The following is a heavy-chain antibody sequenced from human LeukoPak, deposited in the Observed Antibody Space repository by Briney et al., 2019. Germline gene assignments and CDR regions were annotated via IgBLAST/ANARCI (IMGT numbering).Heavy chain of an antibody. Sequence: SESLSLTCAVSGGSFRGYYWSWVRQPPGKGVEWIGEINHRGSTNYNPSLKSRVNISVDTSKNQFPLNLSYVTAAHTAVYYCARVSPYSNYGDYVTGYGAFDIWGQGTMVTVSS. D-gene: IGHD4-17*01. CDR1: GGSFRGYY. V-gene: IGHV4-34*01. CDR2: INHRGST. J-gene: IGHJ3*02. CDR3: ARVSPYSNYGDYVTGYGAFDI.